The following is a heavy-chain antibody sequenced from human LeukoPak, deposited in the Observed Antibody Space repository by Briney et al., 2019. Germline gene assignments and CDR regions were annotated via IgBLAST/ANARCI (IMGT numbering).Heavy chain of an antibody. D-gene: IGHD2-2*03. J-gene: IGHJ6*03. CDR1: GDTFTSYY. V-gene: IGHV1-46*01. CDR3: ARAAVDIVVVPAAYYYYYYMDV. Sequence: ASLKVSSEASGDTFTSYYMHWVRQAPGQGLEWMGIINPSGGSTSYAKKFQRRVTMTRDTSTSTPYMQLRSLRSEDTAVYYCARAAVDIVVVPAAYYYYYYMDVWGKGNTVTVSS. CDR2: INPSGGST.